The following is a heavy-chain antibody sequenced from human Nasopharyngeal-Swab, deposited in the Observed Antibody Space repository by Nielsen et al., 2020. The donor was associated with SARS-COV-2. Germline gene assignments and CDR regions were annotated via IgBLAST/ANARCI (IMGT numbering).Heavy chain of an antibody. D-gene: IGHD4-17*01. Sequence: GESLKISCAASGFTFDDYAMSWVRQVPGKGLEWVSFISSSGSYIYYADSVKGRFTISRDNAKDSLYLQMNSLRAEDTAVYYCAREDYGNGFDYWGQGTLVTVSS. V-gene: IGHV3-21*01. CDR3: AREDYGNGFDY. J-gene: IGHJ4*02. CDR1: GFTFDDYA. CDR2: ISSSGSYI.